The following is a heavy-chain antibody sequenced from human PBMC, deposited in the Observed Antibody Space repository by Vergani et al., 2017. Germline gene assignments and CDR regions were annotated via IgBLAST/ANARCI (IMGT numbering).Heavy chain of an antibody. V-gene: IGHV3-30*18. D-gene: IGHD3-22*01. Sequence: QVQLVESGGGVVQPGRSLRLSCAASGFTFSSYGMHWVRPAPGKGLEWVAVISYDGSNKYYADSVKGRFTLSRDNSKNTLYLQMNSLRAEETAVYYCAKSQVAYYYDSSGSAFDIWGQGTMVTGSS. CDR2: ISYDGSNK. J-gene: IGHJ3*02. CDR1: GFTFSSYG. CDR3: AKSQVAYYYDSSGSAFDI.